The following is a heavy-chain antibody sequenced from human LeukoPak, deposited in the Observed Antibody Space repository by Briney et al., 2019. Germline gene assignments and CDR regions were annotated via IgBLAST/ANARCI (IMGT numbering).Heavy chain of an antibody. CDR1: GFTFSNYA. J-gene: IGHJ4*02. Sequence: GGSLRLSCAGSGFTFSNYAMTWVRQAPGKGLEGVSSVSGSGRNTFYPDSVEGRFTISRDNSKNTVYLQMNSLRADDTAVYYCVKSRRVGANQRGLFDYWGQGTLVTVS. CDR2: VSGSGRNT. V-gene: IGHV3-23*01. CDR3: VKSRRVGANQRGLFDY. D-gene: IGHD1-26*01.